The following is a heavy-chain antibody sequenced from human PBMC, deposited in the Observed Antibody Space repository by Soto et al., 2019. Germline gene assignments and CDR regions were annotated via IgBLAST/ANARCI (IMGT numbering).Heavy chain of an antibody. J-gene: IGHJ5*02. CDR3: ARDPGYSSSWFVGWCDP. CDR1: GGSISSSNW. CDR2: IYHSGST. Sequence: PSETLSLTCAVSGGSISSSNWWSWVRQPPGKGLEWIGEIYHSGSTNYNPSLKSRVTISVDKSKNQFSLKLSSVTAADTAVYYCARDPGYSSSWFVGWCDPWGQGTRVTVSS. V-gene: IGHV4-4*02. D-gene: IGHD6-13*01.